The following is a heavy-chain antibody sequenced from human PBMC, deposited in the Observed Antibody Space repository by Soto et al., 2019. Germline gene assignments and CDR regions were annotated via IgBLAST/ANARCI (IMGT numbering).Heavy chain of an antibody. V-gene: IGHV1-18*01. D-gene: IGHD2-2*01. Sequence: EASLKVSCKASGYTFNSYGISWVRQAPGQGLEWMGWISAYNGNTNYAQKLQGRVTMTTDTSTSTAYMELRSLRSDDTAVYYCARNGVAHPDIVVVPAAEFDPWGQGTLVTVSS. CDR3: ARNGVAHPDIVVVPAAEFDP. CDR2: ISAYNGNT. J-gene: IGHJ5*02. CDR1: GYTFNSYG.